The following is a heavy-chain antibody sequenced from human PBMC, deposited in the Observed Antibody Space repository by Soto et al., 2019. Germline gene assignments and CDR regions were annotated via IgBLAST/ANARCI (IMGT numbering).Heavy chain of an antibody. CDR2: IRSKAYGGTT. V-gene: IGHV3-49*03. CDR1: GFTFGDYA. J-gene: IGHJ6*02. Sequence: PGGSLRLSCAASGFTFGDYAMSWFRQAPGKGLEWVGFIRSKAYGGTTEYAASVKGRFTISRDDSKSIAYLQMNSLKTEDTAVYYCTRESSLYCSGGSCYSGPDRFDPWGQGTTVTVSS. CDR3: TRESSLYCSGGSCYSGPDRFDP. D-gene: IGHD2-15*01.